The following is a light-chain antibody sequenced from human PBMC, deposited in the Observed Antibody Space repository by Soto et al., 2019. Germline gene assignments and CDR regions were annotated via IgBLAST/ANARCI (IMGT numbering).Light chain of an antibody. CDR2: GAS. V-gene: IGKV3-15*01. CDR1: QSVSSD. CDR3: QQYNNWPPVT. Sequence: EIVMTQSPATLSVSPGERATLSCRASQSVSSDLAWYQQKPGQAPRLLLYGASTRATGIPVRFSGSGPGTEFTLTISSLQSEDFAVYYCQQYNNWPPVTFGGGTKVDIK. J-gene: IGKJ4*01.